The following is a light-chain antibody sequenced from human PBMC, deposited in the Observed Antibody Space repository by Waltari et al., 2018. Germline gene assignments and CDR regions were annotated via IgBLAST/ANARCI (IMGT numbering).Light chain of an antibody. Sequence: QSALTQPASVSGSPGQSITLSCTGTSSDIGGYDYVSRYQKHPGKAPTLMMYDVTNRPSGVSNRFSGSKSGNTASLTISGLQAEYESDYYCSSYTSSTTSLYVFGTGTTVTFL. CDR1: SSDIGGYDY. CDR2: DVT. V-gene: IGLV2-14*01. CDR3: SSYTSSTTSLYV. J-gene: IGLJ1*01.